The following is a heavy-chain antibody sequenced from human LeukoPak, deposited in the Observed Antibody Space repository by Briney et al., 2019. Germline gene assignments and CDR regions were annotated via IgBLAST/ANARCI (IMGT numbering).Heavy chain of an antibody. D-gene: IGHD3-10*01. CDR2: IYYSGST. Sequence: SQTLSLTCTVSGGSISSGGYYWSWIRQHPGKGLEWMGYIYYSGSTYYNPSLKSRVTISVDTSKNQFSLKLSSVTAADTAVYYCARGAWFGELLYPYFDYWGQGTLITVSS. CDR3: ARGAWFGELLYPYFDY. J-gene: IGHJ4*02. V-gene: IGHV4-31*03. CDR1: GGSISSGGYY.